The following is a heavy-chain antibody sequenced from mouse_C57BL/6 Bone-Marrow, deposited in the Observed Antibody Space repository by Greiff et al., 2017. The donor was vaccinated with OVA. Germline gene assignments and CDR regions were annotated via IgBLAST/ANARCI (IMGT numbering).Heavy chain of an antibody. V-gene: IGHV14-3*01. D-gene: IGHD2-5*01. CDR2: IDPANGNT. CDR3: TTKDPYSNYEKYAMDY. CDR1: GFNIKNTY. Sequence: EVQRVESVAELVRPGASVKLSCTASGFNIKNTYMHWVKQRPEQGLEWIGRIDPANGNTKYAPKFQGKATITADTSSNTAYLQLSSLTSEDSAVYYCTTKDPYSNYEKYAMDYWGQGTSVTVSS. J-gene: IGHJ4*01.